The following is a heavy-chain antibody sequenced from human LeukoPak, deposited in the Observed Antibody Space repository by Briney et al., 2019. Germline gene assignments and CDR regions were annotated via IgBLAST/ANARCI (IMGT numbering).Heavy chain of an antibody. CDR2: FKTKYNQV. J-gene: IGHJ4*02. D-gene: IGHD4-11*01. CDR3: ARSVPDYTRFDY. CDR1: GFTFSDYA. Sequence: GGSLRLSCVASGFTFSDYAMNWVRQAPGKGLEWVSTFKTKYNQVYYAESVRGRFTISTDNSKNTVYLQMNSLRAEDTALYYCARSVPDYTRFDYWGQGALVTVSS. V-gene: IGHV3-23*05.